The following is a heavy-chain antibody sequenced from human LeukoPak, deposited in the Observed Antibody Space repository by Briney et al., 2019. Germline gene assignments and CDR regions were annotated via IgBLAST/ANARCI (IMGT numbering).Heavy chain of an antibody. Sequence: SVKVSCKAPGGTFSSYAISWVRQAPGQGLEWMGGIIPIFGTANYAQKFQGRVTITADESTSTAYMELSSLRSEDTAVYCCAPQTYYYDSSGSPAYYYGMDVWGQGTTVPVSS. D-gene: IGHD3-22*01. CDR3: APQTYYYDSSGSPAYYYGMDV. CDR2: IIPIFGTA. V-gene: IGHV1-69*13. J-gene: IGHJ6*02. CDR1: GGTFSSYA.